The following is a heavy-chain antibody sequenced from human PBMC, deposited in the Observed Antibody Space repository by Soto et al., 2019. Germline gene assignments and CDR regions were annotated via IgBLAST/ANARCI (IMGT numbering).Heavy chain of an antibody. J-gene: IGHJ4*02. CDR1: GFTFSSYA. CDR2: ISGSGGST. V-gene: IGHV3-23*01. Sequence: TGGSLRLSCAASGFTFSSYAMSWVRQAPGKGLEWVSAISGSGGSTYYADSVKGRFTISRDNSKNTLYLQMNSLRAEDTAVYYCAKVGNRAMVTGIEDYWGQGTLVTVSS. D-gene: IGHD5-18*01. CDR3: AKVGNRAMVTGIEDY.